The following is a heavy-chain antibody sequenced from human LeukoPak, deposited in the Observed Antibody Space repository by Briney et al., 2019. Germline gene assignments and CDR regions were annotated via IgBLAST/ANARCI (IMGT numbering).Heavy chain of an antibody. CDR3: AGHHPRNTVDF. CDR1: GSSISSYY. J-gene: IGHJ4*02. Sequence: SETLSLTCTVSGSSISSYYWSWIRQPPGKGLEWIAYISDIGSINYNPSLKSRVTISLDTSKNQFSLKLSSVTAADTAVYYCAGHHPRNTVDFWGQGTLVTVSS. V-gene: IGHV4-59*08. D-gene: IGHD2/OR15-2a*01. CDR2: ISDIGSI.